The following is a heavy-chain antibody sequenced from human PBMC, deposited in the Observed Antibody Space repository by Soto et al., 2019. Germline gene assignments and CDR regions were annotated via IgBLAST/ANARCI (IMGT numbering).Heavy chain of an antibody. D-gene: IGHD3-10*01. V-gene: IGHV1-69*02. CDR3: ASSYGSGYRAFDY. CDR1: GDTFSFYS. J-gene: IGHJ4*02. CDR2: INPILRMS. Sequence: QVQLVQSGAEVKKPGSSVKVSCKASGDTFSFYSINWVRQAPGLGLEWMGRINPILRMSNYAQRFQGRVTMTXXXXXXXXXXXXXXXXXXXXXXXXXASSYGSGYRAFDYWGQGALVTVSS.